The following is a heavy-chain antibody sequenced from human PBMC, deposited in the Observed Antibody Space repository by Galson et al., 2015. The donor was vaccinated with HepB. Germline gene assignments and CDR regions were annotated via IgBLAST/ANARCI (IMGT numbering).Heavy chain of an antibody. CDR2: IWFDGSAT. D-gene: IGHD6-19*01. Sequence: SLRLSCAASGFTFSRYGMHWVRQAPGKGLEWVAAIWFDGSATFYRDSVKGRFSISRDDSKNILYLQMNSLRAEDTAVYSCAIDAPFDSSGWTNWFDPWGQGTLVTVSS. V-gene: IGHV3-33*01. CDR3: AIDAPFDSSGWTNWFDP. J-gene: IGHJ5*02. CDR1: GFTFSRYG.